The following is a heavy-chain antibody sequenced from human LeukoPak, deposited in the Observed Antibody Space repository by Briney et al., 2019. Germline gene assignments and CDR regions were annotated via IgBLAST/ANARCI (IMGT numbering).Heavy chain of an antibody. CDR2: IYPGDSDT. J-gene: IGHJ4*02. D-gene: IGHD3-22*01. V-gene: IGHV5-51*01. Sequence: GASLKISCKGSGYSFTSYWIGWVRQLPGKGLEWRGIIYPGDSDTRYSPSFQGQVTISADKSISTAYLQWSSLKASDTALYYCARLSDSSGYYPTGDYWGQGTLVTVSS. CDR3: ARLSDSSGYYPTGDY. CDR1: GYSFTSYW.